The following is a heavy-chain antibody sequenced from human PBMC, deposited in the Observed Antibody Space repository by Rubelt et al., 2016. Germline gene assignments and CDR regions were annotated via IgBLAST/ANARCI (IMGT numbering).Heavy chain of an antibody. CDR3: ARQEPRGGVGY. Sequence: QVQLQESGPGLVKPSETLSLTCAVYGGSFSGYYWSWIRQSPGKGLEWIASIHHSGSTNYNPSLKSRVTISVDTSKNQVSLKLSTVTAADTAVYYCARQEPRGGVGYWGQGTLVTVS. D-gene: IGHD3-16*01. CDR1: GGSFSGYY. J-gene: IGHJ4*02. V-gene: IGHV4-59*08. CDR2: IHHSGST.